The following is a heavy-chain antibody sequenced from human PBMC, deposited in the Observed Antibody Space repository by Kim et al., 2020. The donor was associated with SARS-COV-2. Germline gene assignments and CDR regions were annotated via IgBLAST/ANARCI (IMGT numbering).Heavy chain of an antibody. J-gene: IGHJ4*02. CDR3: ASPKSRDGYDFDY. Sequence: SAAKFQSRVTITADESTSTDYMELSSLRSEDTAVYYCASPKSRDGYDFDYWGQGTLVTVSS. D-gene: IGHD5-12*01. V-gene: IGHV1-69*01.